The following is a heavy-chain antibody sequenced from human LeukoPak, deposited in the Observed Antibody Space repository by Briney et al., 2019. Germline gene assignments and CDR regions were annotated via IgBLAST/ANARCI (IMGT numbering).Heavy chain of an antibody. CDR3: AREGMGMSKIS. CDR1: GLTFSSYW. J-gene: IGHJ4*02. D-gene: IGHD5/OR15-5a*01. Sequence: GGSLRHSCAASGLTFSSYWKHWVRQAPGKGLVWVSRIHSDGIDTGYADSVKGRFTISRDNGKNTLYLQMNSLRAEDTAVYYCAREGMGMSKISWGQGTLVTVSS. V-gene: IGHV3-74*01. CDR2: IHSDGIDT.